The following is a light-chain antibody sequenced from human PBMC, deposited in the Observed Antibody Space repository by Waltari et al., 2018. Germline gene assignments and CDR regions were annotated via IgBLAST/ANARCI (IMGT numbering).Light chain of an antibody. V-gene: IGKV2-30*02. Sequence: DVVMTQSPLSLAVTLGQPASISCWSSQSLVQSDGSIFSNWFHQKPGQSPRRLIYKVSNRESGVPDRFSGSGSGTDFTLKISRVEAEDVGIYYCLQSSQWPYAFGQGTKLEIK. CDR1: QSLVQSDGSIF. CDR2: KVS. CDR3: LQSSQWPYA. J-gene: IGKJ2*01.